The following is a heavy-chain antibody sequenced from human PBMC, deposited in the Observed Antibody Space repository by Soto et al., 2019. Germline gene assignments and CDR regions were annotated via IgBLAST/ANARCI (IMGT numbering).Heavy chain of an antibody. D-gene: IGHD2-2*01. Sequence: HGGSLILSWGASGFPFSGYAMHWVRTVPGKGLEWVSGISGGGSYIFYADSVQGRFSISRDNPKNSLFLEMNSLRVEDTAVYYCARDSDCHSTSCFFPPHVWVQGTTVPGSS. CDR1: GFPFSGYA. CDR2: ISGGGSYI. J-gene: IGHJ6*02. V-gene: IGHV3-21*06. CDR3: ARDSDCHSTSCFFPPHV.